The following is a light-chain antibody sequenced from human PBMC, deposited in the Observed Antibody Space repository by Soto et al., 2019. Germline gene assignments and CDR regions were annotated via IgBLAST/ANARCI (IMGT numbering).Light chain of an antibody. CDR2: EVS. Sequence: QSALTQPASVSGSPGQSITISCTGTISDVGASKYVSWYQQHPGKAPRLMIYEVSNRPSGVSNRFSGSKSGNTASLTISGLQAEDEADYYCSSYTNTITVLFGGGTKLTVL. V-gene: IGLV2-14*01. CDR3: SSYTNTITVL. CDR1: ISDVGASKY. J-gene: IGLJ2*01.